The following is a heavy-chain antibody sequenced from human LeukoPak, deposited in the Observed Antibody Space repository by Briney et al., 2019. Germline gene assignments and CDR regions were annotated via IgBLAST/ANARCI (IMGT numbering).Heavy chain of an antibody. CDR2: MNPNSGNT. J-gene: IGHJ5*02. D-gene: IGHD6-19*01. CDR3: ARVSSGWYGVWFDP. Sequence: ASVKVSCKASGYTFTSYDINWVRQATGQGLEWMGWMNPNSGNTGYAQKFRGRVTITRNTSISTAYMELSSLRSEDTAVYYCARVSSGWYGVWFDPWGQGTLVTVSS. V-gene: IGHV1-8*03. CDR1: GYTFTSYD.